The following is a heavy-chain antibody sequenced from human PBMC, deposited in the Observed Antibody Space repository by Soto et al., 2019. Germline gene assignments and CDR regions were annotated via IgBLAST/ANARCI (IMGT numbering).Heavy chain of an antibody. CDR1: GFTFSSYG. V-gene: IGHV3-30*18. D-gene: IGHD6-13*01. Sequence: GGSLRLSCAASGFTFSSYGMHWVRQAPGKGLEWVAVISYDGSNKYYADSVKGRFTISRDNSKNTLYLQMNSLRAEDTAVYYCAKTIAAAATRKYYGMDVWGQATTVTVSS. CDR3: AKTIAAAATRKYYGMDV. CDR2: ISYDGSNK. J-gene: IGHJ6*02.